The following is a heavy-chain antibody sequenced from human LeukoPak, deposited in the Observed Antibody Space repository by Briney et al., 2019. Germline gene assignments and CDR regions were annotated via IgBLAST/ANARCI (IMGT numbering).Heavy chain of an antibody. D-gene: IGHD6-13*01. J-gene: IGHJ4*02. CDR3: TRDPLFSIAAAGTQGGLDPDY. CDR2: IRSKAYGGTT. CDR1: GFTFGDYA. Sequence: GGSLRLSCTASGFTFGDYAMSWVRQAPGKGLEWVGFIRSKAYGGTTEYAASVKGRFTISRDDSKSIAYLQMNSLKTEDTAVYYCTRDPLFSIAAAGTQGGLDPDYWGQGTLVTVSS. V-gene: IGHV3-49*04.